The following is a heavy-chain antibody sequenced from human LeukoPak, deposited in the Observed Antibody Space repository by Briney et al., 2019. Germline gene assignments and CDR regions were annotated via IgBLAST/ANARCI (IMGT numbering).Heavy chain of an antibody. Sequence: PGGSLRLYCAASGFSFHDSGMTWVRQVPGKGLEWVSGMSWHSTNRGYADSVKGRFTISRDNAKNSLYLQMSSLRAEDTALYYCARVVDYYDSSAYFDALDIWGQGTMVTVSS. J-gene: IGHJ3*02. CDR2: MSWHSTNR. V-gene: IGHV3-20*04. D-gene: IGHD3-22*01. CDR1: GFSFHDSG. CDR3: ARVVDYYDSSAYFDALDI.